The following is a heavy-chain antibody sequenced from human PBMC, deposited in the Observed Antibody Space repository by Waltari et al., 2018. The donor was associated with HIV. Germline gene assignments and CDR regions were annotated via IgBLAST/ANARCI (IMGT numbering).Heavy chain of an antibody. CDR3: ASTDYDFWSGYYQYFDY. D-gene: IGHD3-3*01. J-gene: IGHJ4*02. Sequence: QLQLQESGPGLVKPSETLSLTCTVSGGSISSSSYYWGWIRQPPGKGLEWIGSIYYSGSTYYNPSLKSRVTISVDTSKNQFSLKLSSVTAADTAVYYCASTDYDFWSGYYQYFDYWGQGTLVTVSS. CDR2: IYYSGST. CDR1: GGSISSSSYY. V-gene: IGHV4-39*07.